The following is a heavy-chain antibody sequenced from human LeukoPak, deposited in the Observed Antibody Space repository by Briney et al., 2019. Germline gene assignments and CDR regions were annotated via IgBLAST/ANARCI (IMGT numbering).Heavy chain of an antibody. CDR1: GGSISSYY. CDR2: IYYSGST. CDR3: ARGKDYVPPYYFDY. D-gene: IGHD4-17*01. Sequence: PSETLSLTCTVSGGSISSYYWSWIRQPPGKGLEWIGYIYYSGSTDCNPSLKSRVTISVDTSKNQFSLKLSSVTAADTAVYYCARGKDYVPPYYFDYWGQGTLVTVSS. J-gene: IGHJ4*02. V-gene: IGHV4-59*01.